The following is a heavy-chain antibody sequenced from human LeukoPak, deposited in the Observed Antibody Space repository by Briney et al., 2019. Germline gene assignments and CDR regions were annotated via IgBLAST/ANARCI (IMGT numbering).Heavy chain of an antibody. CDR1: GFTFSSYA. CDR3: AKGIAVAGGWFDP. CDR2: ISGSGSSA. D-gene: IGHD6-19*01. Sequence: PGGSLRLSCAASGFTFSSYAMTWVRQAPGEGLQWVSDISGSGSSAYYADSVKGRFTISRDNSKNTLYLQMNSLRAEDTAVYYCAKGIAVAGGWFDPWGQGTLVTVSS. V-gene: IGHV3-23*01. J-gene: IGHJ5*02.